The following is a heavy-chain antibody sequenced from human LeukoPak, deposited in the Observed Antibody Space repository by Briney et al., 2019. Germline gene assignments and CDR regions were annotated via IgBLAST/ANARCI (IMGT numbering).Heavy chain of an antibody. CDR3: ASFFGREY. D-gene: IGHD3-10*01. CDR1: GFIFSNCW. V-gene: IGHV3-7*01. J-gene: IGHJ4*02. Sequence: GGSLRLSCETSGFIFSNCWMTWVRQAPGKGLEWVANIKQDGSEKYYVDSVKGRFTISRDNAKNSLYLQMNSLRAEDTAVYYCASFFGREYWGQGTLVTVSS. CDR2: IKQDGSEK.